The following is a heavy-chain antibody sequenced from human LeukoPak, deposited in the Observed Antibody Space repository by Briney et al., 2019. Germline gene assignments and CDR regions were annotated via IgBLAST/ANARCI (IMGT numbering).Heavy chain of an antibody. D-gene: IGHD6-13*01. CDR2: ISGIGIST. CDR1: GFTFSDYG. V-gene: IGHV3-23*01. Sequence: PGGSLRLSCAASGFTFSDYGMHWVRQAPGRGLEWVSHISGIGISTYYADSVKGRFTISRDNSKNTLYLQMNSLRAEDTAVYYCAKDRSIAAGDDAFDIWGQGTMVTVSS. J-gene: IGHJ3*02. CDR3: AKDRSIAAGDDAFDI.